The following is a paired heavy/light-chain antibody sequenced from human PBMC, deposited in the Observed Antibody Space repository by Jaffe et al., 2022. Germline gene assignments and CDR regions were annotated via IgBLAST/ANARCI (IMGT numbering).Heavy chain of an antibody. CDR1: GGSLSNYY. CDR2: IYHSGST. J-gene: IGHJ4*02. V-gene: IGHV4-59*01. CDR3: AGTYYHDSSRLFDY. Sequence: QVQLQESGPGLVKPSETLSLTCTVSGGSLSNYYWSWIRQSPEKGLEWIGYIYHSGSTKYNPSLKSRVTISIETSKNQFSLKVRSVTAADTAVYFCAGTYYHDSSRLFDYGGQGSLVIVSS. D-gene: IGHD3-22*01.
Light chain of an antibody. Sequence: QSALTQPASVSGSPGQSITISCTGTSSDVGGYNYVSWYQQRPGGVPKVLIYDVSNRPSGVSDRFSGSKSGNTASLTISGLQAEDEADYYCCSFTSGISLPLYVFGSGTKVTVL. CDR3: CSFTSGISLPLYV. CDR2: DVS. J-gene: IGLJ1*01. CDR1: SSDVGGYNY. V-gene: IGLV2-14*01.